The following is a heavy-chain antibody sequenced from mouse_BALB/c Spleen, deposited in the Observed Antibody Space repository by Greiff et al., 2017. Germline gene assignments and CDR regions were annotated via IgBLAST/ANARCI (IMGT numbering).Heavy chain of an antibody. CDR2: INPSNGGT. J-gene: IGHJ2*01. V-gene: IGHV1S81*02. CDR1: GYTFTSYY. CDR3: TRRGDGYYRDY. Sequence: QVQLKQSGAELVKPGASVKLSCKASGYTFTSYYMYWVKQRPGQGLEWIGEINPSNGGTNFNEKFKSKATLTVDKSSSTAYMQLSSLTSEDSAVYYCTRRGDGYYRDYWGQGTTLTVSS. D-gene: IGHD2-3*01.